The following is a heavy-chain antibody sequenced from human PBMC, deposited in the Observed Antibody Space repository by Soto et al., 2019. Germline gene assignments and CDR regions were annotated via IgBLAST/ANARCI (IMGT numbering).Heavy chain of an antibody. CDR1: GYTFTSYA. V-gene: IGHV1-3*01. J-gene: IGHJ4*02. D-gene: IGHD3-16*02. CDR2: INAGNGNT. Sequence: QVQLVQSGAEVKKPGASVKVSCKASGYTFTSYAMHWVRQAPGQRLEWMGWINAGNGNTKYSQKFQGRVTITRDTSASTAYMELSSLRSEGTAVYYCARDLAYRIFDYWGQGTLVTVSS. CDR3: ARDLAYRIFDY.